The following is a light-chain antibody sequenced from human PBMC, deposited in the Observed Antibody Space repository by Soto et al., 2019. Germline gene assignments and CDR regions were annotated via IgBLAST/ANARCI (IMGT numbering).Light chain of an antibody. CDR2: DVS. CDR1: SSDVGGYNY. J-gene: IGLJ1*01. V-gene: IGLV2-14*01. CDR3: SSYTSSSTLYV. Sequence: QSALTQPASVSGSPGQSITISCTGTSSDVGGYNYVSWYQQHPGKAPKLMIYDVSNRPSGVSNRCSGSKSGNTASLTISGLQDEDEAEYYCSSYTSSSTLYVFGTGTKLTV.